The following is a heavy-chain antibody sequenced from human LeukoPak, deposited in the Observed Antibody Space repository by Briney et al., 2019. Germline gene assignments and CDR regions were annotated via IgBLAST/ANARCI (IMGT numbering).Heavy chain of an antibody. J-gene: IGHJ3*02. V-gene: IGHV3-30*04. CDR3: ARAGLWDYSDSSGYHNGAFDI. CDR2: ITCDGRSK. CDR1: GFTFSTYA. Sequence: PGGSLRLSCAASGFTFSTYAMHWVRHAPGKGREWVAVITCDGRSKYYADSVKGRFTISRDNSKNTLYLQMNSLRADDTAVYYCARAGLWDYSDSSGYHNGAFDIWGQGTMVTVSS. D-gene: IGHD3-22*01.